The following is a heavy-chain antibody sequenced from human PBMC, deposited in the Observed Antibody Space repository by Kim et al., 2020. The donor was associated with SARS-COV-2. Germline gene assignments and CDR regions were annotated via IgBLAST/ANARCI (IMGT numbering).Heavy chain of an antibody. V-gene: IGHV3-48*02. J-gene: IGHJ6*02. Sequence: DSVKGRFTISGDNAKNSLYLQMNSLRDEDTAVYYCARDGVSFYYYYGMDVWGQGTTVTVSS. D-gene: IGHD3-16*01. CDR3: ARDGVSFYYYYGMDV.